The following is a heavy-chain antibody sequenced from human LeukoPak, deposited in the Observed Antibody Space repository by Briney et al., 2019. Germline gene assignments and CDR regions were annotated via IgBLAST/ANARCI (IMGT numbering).Heavy chain of an antibody. Sequence: SETLSLTCAVYGGSFSGYYWSWIRQPPGKGLEWIGEINHSGSTNYNPSLKSRVTIPVDTSKNQFSLKLSSVTAADTAVYYCARGPPRGYSGYGRGMDVWGQGTTVTVSS. J-gene: IGHJ6*02. D-gene: IGHD5-12*01. CDR1: GGSFSGYY. CDR2: INHSGST. CDR3: ARGPPRGYSGYGRGMDV. V-gene: IGHV4-34*01.